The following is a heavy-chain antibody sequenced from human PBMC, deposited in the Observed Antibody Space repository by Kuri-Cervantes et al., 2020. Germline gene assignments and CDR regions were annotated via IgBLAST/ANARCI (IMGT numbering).Heavy chain of an antibody. CDR3: ARDRQRYGYYYGMDV. CDR2: IYYSGST. D-gene: IGHD4-17*01. Sequence: GSLRLSCTVSGGSVSSGSYYWSWIRQPPGKGLEWIGYIYYSGSTNYNPSLKSRVTISVDTSKNQFSLKLSSVTAADTAVYYCARDRQRYGYYYGMDVWGQGTTVTVSS. J-gene: IGHJ6*02. V-gene: IGHV4-61*01. CDR1: GGSVSSGSYY.